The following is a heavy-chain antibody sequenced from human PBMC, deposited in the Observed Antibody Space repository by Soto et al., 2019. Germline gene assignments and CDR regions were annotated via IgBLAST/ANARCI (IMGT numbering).Heavy chain of an antibody. CDR3: ARDGHGRAV. CDR2: IFFTGSA. CDR1: GGSVSTGSYD. Sequence: SETLSLTCTVSGGSVSTGSYDWSWIRQPPGKGLEWIGKIFFTGSAHYNPSLSNRVTMSVDTSKDQFSLTLTSGTAADTAVYYCARDGHGRAVWGQGTTVTVSS. V-gene: IGHV4-61*01. J-gene: IGHJ6*02.